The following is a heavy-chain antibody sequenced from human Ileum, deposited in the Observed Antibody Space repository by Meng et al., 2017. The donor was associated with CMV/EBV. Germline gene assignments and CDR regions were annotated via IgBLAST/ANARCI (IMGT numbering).Heavy chain of an antibody. CDR3: ARLEPLAAGGFFDY. J-gene: IGHJ4*02. Sequence: GESLKISCVGSGFTFSTYGMNWVRQAPGAGLEWVSSISPSSSYKYYADSVKGRFTISRDNAKNSVYLEMYSLRAEDTAVYYCARLEPLAAGGFFDYWGQGTPVTVSS. V-gene: IGHV3-21*06. CDR1: GFTFSTYG. CDR2: ISPSSSYK. D-gene: IGHD6-13*01.